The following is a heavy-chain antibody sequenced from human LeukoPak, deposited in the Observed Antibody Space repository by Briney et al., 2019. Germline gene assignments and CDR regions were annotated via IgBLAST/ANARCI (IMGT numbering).Heavy chain of an antibody. CDR3: ARGLGPIYYYYYYMDV. V-gene: IGHV4-34*01. CDR1: GGSFSGYY. Sequence: PSETLSLTCAVYGGSFSGYYWSWIRQPPGKGLEWIGEINHSGSTNYNPSLKSRVTISVDTSKNQFSLKLSSVPAADTAVYYCARGLGPIYYYYYYMDVWGKGTTVTVSS. J-gene: IGHJ6*03. CDR2: INHSGST.